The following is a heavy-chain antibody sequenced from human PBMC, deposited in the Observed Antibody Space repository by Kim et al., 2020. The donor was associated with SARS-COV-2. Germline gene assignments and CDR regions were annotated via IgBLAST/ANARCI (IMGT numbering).Heavy chain of an antibody. Sequence: SETLSLTCSVSGGSIRSYYWTWIRAPPGKGLEWIGYISYSGKTNYSPSLKSRVIISLDTSKNQFSLKLSSVTAADTAVYYCVRDGGYTYGTIFDSWGQGAPVTVSS. D-gene: IGHD5-18*01. CDR1: GGSIRSYY. CDR3: VRDGGYTYGTIFDS. V-gene: IGHV4-59*13. CDR2: ISYSGKT. J-gene: IGHJ4*02.